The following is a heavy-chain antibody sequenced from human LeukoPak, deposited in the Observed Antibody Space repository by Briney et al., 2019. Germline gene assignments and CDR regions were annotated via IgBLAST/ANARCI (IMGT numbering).Heavy chain of an antibody. V-gene: IGHV3-23*01. CDR2: ISGSGGST. D-gene: IGHD1-26*01. J-gene: IGHJ4*02. Sequence: PGGSLRLSCAASGFTFSSYAMSWVRQAPGKGLEWVSVISGSGGSTYYADSVKGRFTISRDNAKNALSLQMNSLRDEDTAVYYCATSGNYYLKYWGQGTLVTVSS. CDR1: GFTFSSYA. CDR3: ATSGNYYLKY.